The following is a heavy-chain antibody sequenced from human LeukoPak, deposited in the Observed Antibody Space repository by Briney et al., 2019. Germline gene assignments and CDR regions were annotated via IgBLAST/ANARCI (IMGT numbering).Heavy chain of an antibody. CDR2: VFHSGIT. CDR3: ARVVYSRDAFDI. CDR1: GYSISSGYY. J-gene: IGHJ3*02. Sequence: SETLSLTCSVSGYSISSGYYWGWIRQPPGKGLEWIGSVFHSGITYYKPSLKSRVTILVDTSKNHFSLKLASVTAADTAVYYCARVVYSRDAFDIWGQGTMVTVSS. D-gene: IGHD6-13*01. V-gene: IGHV4-38-2*02.